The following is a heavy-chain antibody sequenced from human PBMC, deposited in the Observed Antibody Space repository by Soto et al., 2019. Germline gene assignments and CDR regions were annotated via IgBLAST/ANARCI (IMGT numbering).Heavy chain of an antibody. Sequence: ASVALSCKASGYTFASCARRWVRQATGQRLEWMGWINAGNGNTKYSQKFQGRVTITRDTSASTAYMELSSLRSEDTAVYYCASHCSGGSCYYYYGMDVWGQGTTVTVSS. CDR3: ASHCSGGSCYYYYGMDV. D-gene: IGHD2-15*01. V-gene: IGHV1-3*01. J-gene: IGHJ6*02. CDR1: GYTFASCA. CDR2: INAGNGNT.